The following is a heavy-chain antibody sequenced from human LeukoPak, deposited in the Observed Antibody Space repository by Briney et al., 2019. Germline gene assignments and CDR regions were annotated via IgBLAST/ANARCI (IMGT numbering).Heavy chain of an antibody. CDR2: ISYDGSNK. Sequence: PGGSLRLFCAASGLTFSSYGMHWVRQAPGKGLEWVAVISYDGSNKYYADSVKGRFTISRDNSKNTLYLQMNSLRAEDTAVYYCAKDLSVVVVALDYWGQGTLVTVSS. CDR1: GLTFSSYG. D-gene: IGHD2-15*01. CDR3: AKDLSVVVVALDY. V-gene: IGHV3-30*18. J-gene: IGHJ4*02.